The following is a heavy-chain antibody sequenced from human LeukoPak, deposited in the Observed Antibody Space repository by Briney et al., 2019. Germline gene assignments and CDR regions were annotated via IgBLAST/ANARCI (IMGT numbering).Heavy chain of an antibody. J-gene: IGHJ4*02. CDR2: IIPILGIA. V-gene: IGHV1-69*04. CDR1: GGTFSRYA. D-gene: IGHD6-13*01. Sequence: ASVKVSCKASGGTFSRYAISWVRQAPGQGLEWMGRIIPILGIANYAQKFQGRVTITADKSTSTAYMELSSLRSEDTAVYYCARDTPLGIAAAGNFDYWGQGTLVTVSS. CDR3: ARDTPLGIAAAGNFDY.